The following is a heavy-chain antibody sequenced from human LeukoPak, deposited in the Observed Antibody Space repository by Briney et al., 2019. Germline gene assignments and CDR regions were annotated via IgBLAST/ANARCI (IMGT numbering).Heavy chain of an antibody. CDR3: AGVAYYYDSSGYYYRGAFDY. Sequence: SETLSLTCAVYGGSFSGYYWSWIRQPPGKGLEWIGEINHSGSTNYNPSLKSRVTISVDTSKNQFSLKLSSVTAADTAVYYCAGVAYYYDSSGYYYRGAFDYWGQGTLVTVSS. V-gene: IGHV4-34*01. CDR2: INHSGST. CDR1: GGSFSGYY. D-gene: IGHD3-22*01. J-gene: IGHJ4*02.